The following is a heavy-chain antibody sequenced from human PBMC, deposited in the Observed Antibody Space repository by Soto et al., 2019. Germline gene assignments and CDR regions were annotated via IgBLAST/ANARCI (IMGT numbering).Heavy chain of an antibody. Sequence: GGSLRLSCAASGFTFSSHSMHWVRQAPGKGLGWVAVISSDGSNTYYTDSVQGRFSISRDNSKNTLFLQMNSLRVEETAIYYCARDRAGNNWFDPWGQGTLVTVSS. CDR2: ISSDGSNT. CDR3: ARDRAGNNWFDP. D-gene: IGHD3-10*01. CDR1: GFTFSSHS. V-gene: IGHV3-30*03. J-gene: IGHJ5*01.